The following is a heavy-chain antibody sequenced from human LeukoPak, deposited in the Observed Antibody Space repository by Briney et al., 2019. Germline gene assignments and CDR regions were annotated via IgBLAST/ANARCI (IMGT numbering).Heavy chain of an antibody. CDR2: INGDGSRT. V-gene: IGHV3-74*01. CDR1: GFTFGTYW. J-gene: IGHJ4*02. D-gene: IGHD4-17*01. CDR3: ARLREGDYHFDY. Sequence: PGGSLRLSCVASGFTFGTYWMNWVRQAPGKGLVWVSRINGDGSRTTYADSVKGRFTISRDNAKNTLYLQMNSLRAEDTAVYYCARLREGDYHFDYWGQGTLVTVSS.